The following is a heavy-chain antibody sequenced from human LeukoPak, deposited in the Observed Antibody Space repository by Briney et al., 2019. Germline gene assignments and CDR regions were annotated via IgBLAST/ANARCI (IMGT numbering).Heavy chain of an antibody. CDR1: GGSISSGSYY. CDR3: ARSPGAMYFDC. V-gene: IGHV4-61*02. Sequence: SETLSLTCTVSGGSISSGSYYWSWIRQPAGKGLEWIGRIHTSGTTNYNPSLKSRVTISIDTSKNQFSLNLSSVTAADTAMYYCARSPGAMYFDCWGQGTLVTVSS. J-gene: IGHJ4*02. D-gene: IGHD2-2*01. CDR2: IHTSGTT.